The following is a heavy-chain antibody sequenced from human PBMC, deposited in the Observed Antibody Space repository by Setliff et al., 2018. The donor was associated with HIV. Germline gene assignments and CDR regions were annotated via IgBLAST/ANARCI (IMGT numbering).Heavy chain of an antibody. CDR3: VGHYYDPLTGYYVWFFDV. CDR2: IKSKSDGGTT. D-gene: IGHD3-9*01. V-gene: IGHV3-15*05. Sequence: GSLRLSCAASGFTFSNAWMSWVRQSPRKGLEWLAHIKSKSDGGTTSYAAPVKDRFTISRDDSRNTLYLQMNSMKSDDTATYYCVGHYYDPLTGYYVWFFDVWGRGTLVTVSS. CDR1: GFTFSNAW. J-gene: IGHJ2*01.